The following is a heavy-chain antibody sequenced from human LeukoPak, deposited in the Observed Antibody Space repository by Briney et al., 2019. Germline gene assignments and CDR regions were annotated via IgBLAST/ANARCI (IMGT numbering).Heavy chain of an antibody. CDR1: GFTFSSYA. CDR3: ARGPTRANSSDY. Sequence: GGSLRLSCAASGFTFSSYAMSWVRQPPGKGLEWVAKIKRDGSEKYYVDSVKGRFTISRDNAKNSLYLQMNSLRAEDTAVYYCARGPTRANSSDYWGQGARLTVSS. CDR2: IKRDGSEK. V-gene: IGHV3-7*01. J-gene: IGHJ4*02. D-gene: IGHD2/OR15-2a*01.